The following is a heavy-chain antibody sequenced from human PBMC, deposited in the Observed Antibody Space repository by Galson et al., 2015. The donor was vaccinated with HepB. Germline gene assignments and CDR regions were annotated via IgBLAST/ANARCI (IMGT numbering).Heavy chain of an antibody. V-gene: IGHV3-30*04. J-gene: IGHJ3*02. CDR1: GFTFSSYA. CDR3: ARDRAYDYVWGSYPFDI. CDR2: ISYDGSNK. Sequence: SLRLSCAASGFTFSSYAMHWVRQAPGKGLEWVAVISYDGSNKYYADSVKGRFTISRDNSKNTLYLQMNSLRAEDTAVYYCARDRAYDYVWGSYPFDIWGQGTMSPSLQ. D-gene: IGHD3-16*02.